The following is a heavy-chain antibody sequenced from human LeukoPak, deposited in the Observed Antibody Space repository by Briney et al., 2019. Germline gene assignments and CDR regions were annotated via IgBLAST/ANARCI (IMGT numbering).Heavy chain of an antibody. J-gene: IGHJ4*02. CDR1: GGTFSSYA. CDR3: ARVAYCSSTSCYSSFDY. D-gene: IGHD2-2*02. Sequence: ASVKVSFKASGGTFSSYAISWVRQAPGQGLEWMGGIIPIFGTANYAQKFQGRVTITADESTSTAYMELSSLRSEDTAVYYCARVAYCSSTSCYSSFDYWGQGTLVTVSS. V-gene: IGHV1-69*13. CDR2: IIPIFGTA.